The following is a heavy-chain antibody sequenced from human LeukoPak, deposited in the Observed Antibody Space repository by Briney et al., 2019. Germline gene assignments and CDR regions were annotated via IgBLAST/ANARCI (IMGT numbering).Heavy chain of an antibody. J-gene: IGHJ6*02. CDR2: INPNSGGT. CDR1: GYTFTGYY. CDR3: ARDRENDFWSGYYTGAYYYGMDV. D-gene: IGHD3-3*01. V-gene: IGHV1-2*02. Sequence: ASVKVSCKASGYTFTGYYMHWVRQAPGQGLEWMGWINPNSGGTNYAQKFQGRVTITRDTSISTAYMELSRLRSDDTAVYYCARDRENDFWSGYYTGAYYYGMDVWGQGTTVTVSS.